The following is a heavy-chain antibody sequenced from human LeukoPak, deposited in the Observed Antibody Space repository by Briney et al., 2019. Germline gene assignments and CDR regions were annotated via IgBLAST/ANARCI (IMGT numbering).Heavy chain of an antibody. CDR1: GYSFTSYG. D-gene: IGHD2-2*02. V-gene: IGHV1-18*01. J-gene: IGHJ5*02. CDR3: ARCRSTSCYTLFDP. Sequence: GASVRVSSTASGYSFTSYGNSWVRQAPGQGLERLGWNSAYNGNTNYAQKLQGSVTMTTETSTSTAYMELRSLRSDDTAVYYCARCRSTSCYTLFDPWGQGTLVTVSS. CDR2: NSAYNGNT.